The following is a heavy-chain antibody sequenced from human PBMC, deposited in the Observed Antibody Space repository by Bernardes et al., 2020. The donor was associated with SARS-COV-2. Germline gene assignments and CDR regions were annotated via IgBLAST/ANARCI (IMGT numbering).Heavy chain of an antibody. CDR3: AGSQSPGSGGSCRY. J-gene: IGHJ4*02. CDR2: ISSSGSSI. V-gene: IGHV3-11*01. Sequence: GVSLRLSCAASGFYFDDYYMSWIRQAPGKGLEWVSTISSSGSSIYYADSVNGRFTISRDHSKNSLYLQMNSLRAEDTAVHYCAGSQSPGSGGSCRYWGQGNLGTV. D-gene: IGHD2-15*01. CDR1: GFYFDDYY.